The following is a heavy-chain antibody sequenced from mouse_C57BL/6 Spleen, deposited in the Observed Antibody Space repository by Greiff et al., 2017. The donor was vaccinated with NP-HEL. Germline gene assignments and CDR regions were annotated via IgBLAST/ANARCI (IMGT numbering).Heavy chain of an antibody. CDR1: GYTFTDYE. CDR3: TKGRTTEGYFDV. Sequence: QVQLQQSGAELVRPGASVTLSCKASGYTFTDYEMHWVKQTPVHGLEWIGAIDPETGGTAYNQKFKGKAILTADKSSSTAYMELRSLTSEDSAFYYCTKGRTTEGYFDVWGTGTTVTVSS. V-gene: IGHV1-15*01. CDR2: IDPETGGT. J-gene: IGHJ1*03. D-gene: IGHD1-1*01.